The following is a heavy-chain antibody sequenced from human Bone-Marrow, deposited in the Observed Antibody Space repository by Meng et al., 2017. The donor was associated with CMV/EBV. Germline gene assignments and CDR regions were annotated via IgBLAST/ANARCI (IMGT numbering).Heavy chain of an antibody. CDR3: AREANQGYSDWFDP. CDR1: GFTFSSYW. V-gene: IGHV3-74*01. Sequence: GGSLRLSCAASGFTFSSYWMHWVRQAPGKGLVWVSRINSDGSSTSYADSVKGRFTISRDNAKNTLYLQMNSLRAEDTAVYYCAREANQGYSDWFDPWGQGTRVTGYS. CDR2: INSDGSST. D-gene: IGHD6-13*01. J-gene: IGHJ5*02.